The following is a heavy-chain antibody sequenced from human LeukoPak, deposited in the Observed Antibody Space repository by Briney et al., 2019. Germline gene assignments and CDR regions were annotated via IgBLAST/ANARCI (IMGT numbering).Heavy chain of an antibody. D-gene: IGHD6-19*01. CDR3: AKDSYSSGWLAADY. V-gene: IGHV3-74*01. CDR2: INSDGSST. Sequence: PGGSLRLSCAASGFSFSTYWMHWVRQAPGKGLVWVSRINSDGSSTYYADSVKGRFTISRDNAKNTLYLQMNSLRAEDTAVYYCAKDSYSSGWLAADYWGQGTLVTVSS. J-gene: IGHJ4*02. CDR1: GFSFSTYW.